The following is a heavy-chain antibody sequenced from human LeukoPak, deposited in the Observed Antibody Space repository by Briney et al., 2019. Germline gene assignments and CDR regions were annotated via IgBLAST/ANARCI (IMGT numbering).Heavy chain of an antibody. CDR3: AKRRGLELIYYYYMDV. D-gene: IGHD1-7*01. J-gene: IGHJ6*03. V-gene: IGHV3-23*01. CDR2: ISGCGGST. Sequence: GGSLRLFCAASGFTLSSYAMSWVRQAPGEGLEWVSDISGCGGSTYYADSVKGRVTITRDNYKNTLYLQMNSLRAEDTAVYYCAKRRGLELIYYYYMDVWGKGTTVTVSS. CDR1: GFTLSSYA.